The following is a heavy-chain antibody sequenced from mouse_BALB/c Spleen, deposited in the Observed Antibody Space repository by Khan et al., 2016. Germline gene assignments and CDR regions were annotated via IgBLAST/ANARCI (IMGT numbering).Heavy chain of an antibody. CDR1: GYTFTNYW. CDR2: MYPGGGYT. Sequence: QIQLVQSGAELVRPGTSVKISCKASGYTFTNYWLGWVKQRPGHGLEWIGDMYPGGGYTNYNEKFKGKATLTADTSSSTAYMQLSSLTSEDSAVYFCARFYYGSSYWYFDVWGAGTTVTVSS. CDR3: ARFYYGSSYWYFDV. D-gene: IGHD1-1*01. J-gene: IGHJ1*01. V-gene: IGHV1-63*02.